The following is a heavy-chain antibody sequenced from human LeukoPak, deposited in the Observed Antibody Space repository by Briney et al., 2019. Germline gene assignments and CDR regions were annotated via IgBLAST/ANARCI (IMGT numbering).Heavy chain of an antibody. D-gene: IGHD6-13*01. V-gene: IGHV1-2*02. Sequence: AAVKVSCKASGYTFTDYYIHWVRLAPGQGPEWMGWINPVSGGTTYTQKFQARVTMTRDKSISTDYMELSRLTSGDTAVYYCATYRSSWSSFDFWGQGTLVTVSS. J-gene: IGHJ4*02. CDR2: INPVSGGT. CDR3: ATYRSSWSSFDF. CDR1: GYTFTDYY.